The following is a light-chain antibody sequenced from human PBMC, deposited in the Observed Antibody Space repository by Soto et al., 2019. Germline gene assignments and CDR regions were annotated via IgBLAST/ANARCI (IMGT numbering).Light chain of an antibody. CDR1: QYISSW. CDR2: KAS. Sequence: DIQMTQSPSTLSASVGDRVTITCRASQYISSWLAWYQQKPGKATKLLIYKASSLESGVPSRFSGSGSGTEFTLTISSLQPDDFATYYCQQYNSQRTFGQGTKVEIK. V-gene: IGKV1-5*03. CDR3: QQYNSQRT. J-gene: IGKJ1*01.